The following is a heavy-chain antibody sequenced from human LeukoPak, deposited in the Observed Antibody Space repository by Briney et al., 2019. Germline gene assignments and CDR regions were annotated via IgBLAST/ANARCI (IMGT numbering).Heavy chain of an antibody. J-gene: IGHJ4*02. Sequence: GGSLRLSCSASGFTFNRFYLHWVRQAPGKGLEFVSHISSNGATTYYADSVKGRFTISRDNSKNTLYLQMSSLRADDTAVYYCVKDRSIAAPNDDFFDSWGQGALVTVSS. CDR3: VKDRSIAAPNDDFFDS. V-gene: IGHV3-64D*06. D-gene: IGHD6-6*01. CDR1: GFTFNRFY. CDR2: ISSNGATT.